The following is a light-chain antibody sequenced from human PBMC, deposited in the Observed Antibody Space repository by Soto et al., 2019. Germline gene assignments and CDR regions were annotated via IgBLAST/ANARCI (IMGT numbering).Light chain of an antibody. CDR3: ASWYDSRNGGV. CDR1: SSNIGSYT. Sequence: QSVLTQPPSVSGTPGQRVTISCSGGSSNIGSYTVIWYQQLPETAPQLLINNEYQRPSGGAARFSCATSGTSASLAISWLQSADEDAYYCASWYDSRNGGVFGGGTKLTVL. J-gene: IGLJ3*02. V-gene: IGLV1-44*01. CDR2: NEY.